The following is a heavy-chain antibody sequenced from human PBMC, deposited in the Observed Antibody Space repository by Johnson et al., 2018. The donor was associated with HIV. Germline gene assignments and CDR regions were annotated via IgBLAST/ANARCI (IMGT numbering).Heavy chain of an antibody. CDR1: GFTFSSYW. V-gene: IGHV3-7*05. D-gene: IGHD6-19*01. CDR2: IKQDGSEK. Sequence: VQLVESGGGLVQPGGSLILSCAASGFTFSSYWMSWVRQAPGKGLEWVANIKQDGSEKYYVDSVKGRFTISRDNAKNSLYLQMNSLRAEDTAVYYCARERSGWYGDAFDIWGQGTMVTVSS. J-gene: IGHJ3*02. CDR3: ARERSGWYGDAFDI.